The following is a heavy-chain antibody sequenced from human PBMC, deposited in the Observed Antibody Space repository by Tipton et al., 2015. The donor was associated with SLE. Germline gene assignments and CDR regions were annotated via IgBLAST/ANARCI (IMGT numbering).Heavy chain of an antibody. CDR3: ARDTTLSGLGGLG. CDR1: GFTFEDYA. CDR2: ISWDGGST. Sequence: RSLRLSCAASGFTFEDYAVHWVRQAPGKGLEWVSLISWDGGSTYYADSVKGRFTISRDNAKNSLYLQMNNLRAEDTAVYYCARDTTLSGLGGLGWGHGTLVTVSS. D-gene: IGHD3-16*01. V-gene: IGHV3-9*01. J-gene: IGHJ4*01.